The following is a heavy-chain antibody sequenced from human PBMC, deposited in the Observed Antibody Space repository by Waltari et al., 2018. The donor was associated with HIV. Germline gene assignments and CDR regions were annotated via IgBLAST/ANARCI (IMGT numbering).Heavy chain of an antibody. CDR1: GFNFSCYW. J-gene: IGHJ2*01. D-gene: IGHD2-2*01. CDR2: IKQDGSEK. CDR3: ARVRVRSSSSYYWYFDL. Sequence: EVQLVESGGGLVQPGGSLGTSCSACGFNFSCYWLTWVRQALGKGVEGVANIKQDGSEKYYVDSVKGRFTISRDNAQNSLYLQMNSLRAEDTAVYYCARVRVRSSSSYYWYFDLWGRGTLVTV. V-gene: IGHV3-7*01.